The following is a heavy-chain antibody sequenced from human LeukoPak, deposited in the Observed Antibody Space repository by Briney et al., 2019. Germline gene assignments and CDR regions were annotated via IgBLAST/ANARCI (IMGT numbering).Heavy chain of an antibody. CDR1: GFTFTNHW. V-gene: IGHV3-7*03. D-gene: IGHD3-3*02. Sequence: GGSLRLSCAASGFTFTNHWMSWVRQAPGKGLEWVANIKEDGSEKYYVDSVKGLFTVSRDNVKNSLFLQMNSLRVDDTAVYYCAKSGSSVFWSWGQGTLVTVSS. J-gene: IGHJ5*02. CDR3: AKSGSSVFWS. CDR2: IKEDGSEK.